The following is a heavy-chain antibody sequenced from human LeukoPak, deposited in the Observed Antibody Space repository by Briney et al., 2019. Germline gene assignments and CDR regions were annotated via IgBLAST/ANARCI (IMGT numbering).Heavy chain of an antibody. D-gene: IGHD3-9*01. CDR3: ARVDYDILTGYYFYLDY. Sequence: SETLSLTCAVYGGSFSGYYWSWIRQPPGKGLEWIGEINHSGSTNYNPSLKSRVTISVDTSKNQFSLKLSSATAADTAVYYCARVDYDILTGYYFYLDYWGQGTLVTVSS. CDR1: GGSFSGYY. J-gene: IGHJ4*02. V-gene: IGHV4-34*01. CDR2: INHSGST.